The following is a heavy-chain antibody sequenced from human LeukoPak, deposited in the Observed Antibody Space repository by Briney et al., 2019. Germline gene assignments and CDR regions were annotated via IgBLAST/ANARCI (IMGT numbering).Heavy chain of an antibody. CDR2: IYTGGNT. J-gene: IGHJ4*02. V-gene: IGHV3-53*01. D-gene: IGHD3-22*01. CDR3: ARGDDSGYYDYFDY. CDR1: GFTVDSNY. Sequence: GGSLRLSCAASGFTVDSNYLSWVRQAPGKGLEWVSTIYTGGNTYYAASVKGRFTISRDLSKNTVFLYMNSLRAEDTAMYYCARGDDSGYYDYFDYWGQGALVTVSS.